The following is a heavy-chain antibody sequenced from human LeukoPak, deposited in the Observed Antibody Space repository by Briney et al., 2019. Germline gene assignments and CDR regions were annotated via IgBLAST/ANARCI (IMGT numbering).Heavy chain of an antibody. J-gene: IGHJ6*02. Sequence: GGSLRLSCAASGFTFSSYWMSWVRQAPGKGLEWVANIKQDGSEKYYVDSVKGRFTISRDNAKNSLYLQMNSLRAEDTAVYYCARGATTGTYYYYYGMDVWGQGTTVTVSS. CDR3: ARGATTGTYYYYYGMDV. CDR2: IKQDGSEK. V-gene: IGHV3-7*01. D-gene: IGHD1-1*01. CDR1: GFTFSSYW.